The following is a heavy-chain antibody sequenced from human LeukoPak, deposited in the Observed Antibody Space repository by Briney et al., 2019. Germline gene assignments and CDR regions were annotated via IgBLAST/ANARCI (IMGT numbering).Heavy chain of an antibody. CDR3: ARGGYDFWSGYPLDY. CDR1: GFTFSSYE. Sequence: GGSLRLSCAASGFTFSSYEMNWVRQAPGKGLEGVSYISSSGSTIYYADSVKGRFTISRDNAKNSLYLQMNSLRAEDTAVYYCARGGYDFWSGYPLDYWGQGTLVTVSS. J-gene: IGHJ4*02. CDR2: ISSSGSTI. V-gene: IGHV3-48*03. D-gene: IGHD3-3*01.